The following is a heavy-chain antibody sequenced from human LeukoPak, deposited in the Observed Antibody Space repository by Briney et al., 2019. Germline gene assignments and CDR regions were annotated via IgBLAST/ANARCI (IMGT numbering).Heavy chain of an antibody. Sequence: SETLSLTCTVSGGSISSSSYYWGWIRQPQGKGLEWIGSIYYSGSTYYNPSLKSRVTISVDTSKNQFSLKLSSVTAADTAVYSSAGRWEVTYWEDAFDIWGQGTMVTVSS. CDR1: GGSISSSSYY. CDR2: IYYSGST. J-gene: IGHJ3*02. CDR3: AGRWEVTYWEDAFDI. D-gene: IGHD2-8*02. V-gene: IGHV4-39*01.